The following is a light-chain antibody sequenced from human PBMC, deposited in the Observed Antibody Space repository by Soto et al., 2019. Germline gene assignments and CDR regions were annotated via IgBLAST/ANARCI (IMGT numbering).Light chain of an antibody. CDR3: HQYGSSAWT. J-gene: IGKJ1*01. V-gene: IGKV3-20*01. CDR2: GAS. CDR1: QSVSSSY. Sequence: EIVITQPPANLYLSPGERAPLSCRASQSVSSSYLAWYQQKHGQAPRLLIYGASSRETGIPDRFSGSGSGTECTLTISRLEPEDFAVYYCHQYGSSAWTFGQGTKVDIK.